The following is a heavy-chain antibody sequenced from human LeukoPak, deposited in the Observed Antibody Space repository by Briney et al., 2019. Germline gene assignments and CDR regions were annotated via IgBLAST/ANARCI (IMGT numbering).Heavy chain of an antibody. Sequence: PGGSLRLSCAASGFTFSSYSMNWVRQAPGKGLEWVSSISSSSSYIYYADSVKGRFTISRDNAKNSLYLQMNSLRAEDTAVYYCARDRGYCSSTSCYTRIDYWGQGTLVTVSS. D-gene: IGHD2-2*02. J-gene: IGHJ4*02. CDR1: GFTFSSYS. V-gene: IGHV3-21*01. CDR2: ISSSSSYI. CDR3: ARDRGYCSSTSCYTRIDY.